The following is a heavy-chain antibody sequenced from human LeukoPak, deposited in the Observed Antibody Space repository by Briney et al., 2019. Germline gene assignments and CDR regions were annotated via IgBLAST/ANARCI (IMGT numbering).Heavy chain of an antibody. D-gene: IGHD1-26*01. V-gene: IGHV3-72*01. J-gene: IGHJ4*02. CDR2: IRNKANSYIT. Sequence: GGSLRLSCAASGFTFSDHAMDWVRQAPGKGLEWVGRIRNKANSYITEYAASVQGRFTVSRDDSKNSLYLQMNSMKTEDTAVYYCTRLVGANDWGQGTLVTVSS. CDR1: GFTFSDHA. CDR3: TRLVGAND.